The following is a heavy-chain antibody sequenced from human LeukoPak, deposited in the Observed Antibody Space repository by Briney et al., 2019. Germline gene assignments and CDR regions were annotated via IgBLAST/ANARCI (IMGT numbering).Heavy chain of an antibody. D-gene: IGHD6-6*01. Sequence: ASVKVSCKASGYTFTSYGISWVRRAPGQGLAWMGQINPYNGNTNYAQKLQGRVTMTTDTSTSTAYMELRSLTSDDTAVYFCAGVTGSSISSRSLLYWGQGTLVTVSS. V-gene: IGHV1-18*01. J-gene: IGHJ4*02. CDR3: AGVTGSSISSRSLLY. CDR1: GYTFTSYG. CDR2: INPYNGNT.